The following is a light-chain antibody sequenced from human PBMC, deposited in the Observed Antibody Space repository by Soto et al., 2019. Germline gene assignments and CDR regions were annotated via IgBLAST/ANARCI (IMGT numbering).Light chain of an antibody. CDR1: SSDVGGYNY. V-gene: IGLV2-14*01. Sequence: QSVLTQPASVSGSPGQSITISCTGTSSDVGGYNYVSWYQQHPGKAPKLMIYDVSNWPSRVSNRFSGSKSGNTASLTISGLQAEDEADYYCSSYSTSSTRVVFGGGTQLNVL. CDR3: SSYSTSSTRVV. J-gene: IGLJ2*01. CDR2: DVS.